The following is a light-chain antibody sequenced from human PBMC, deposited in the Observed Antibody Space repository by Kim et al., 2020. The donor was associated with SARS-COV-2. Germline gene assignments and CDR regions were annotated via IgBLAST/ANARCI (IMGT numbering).Light chain of an antibody. Sequence: AIRMTQSPSSFSASTGDRLTITCRASQGLSSYLAWYQQKPGKAPKLLIYAASTLQSGVPSRFSGSGSGTDFTLTISCLQSEDFATYYCQQYHTYPYTCGQGTKLEI. CDR2: AAS. V-gene: IGKV1-8*01. J-gene: IGKJ2*01. CDR3: QQYHTYPYT. CDR1: QGLSSY.